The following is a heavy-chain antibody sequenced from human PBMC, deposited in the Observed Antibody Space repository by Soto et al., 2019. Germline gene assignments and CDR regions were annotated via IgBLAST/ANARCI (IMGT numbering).Heavy chain of an antibody. J-gene: IGHJ5*02. CDR3: ARVQLVPAAIRLNWFDP. CDR1: GGTFSSYA. V-gene: IGHV1-69*06. CDR2: IIPIFGTA. D-gene: IGHD2-2*01. Sequence: QVQLVQSGAEVKKPGSSVKVSCKASGGTFSSYAISWVRQAPGQGLEWMGGIIPIFGTANYAQKFQGRVTITADKSTSTAYMELSSLRSEDTAVYYCARVQLVPAAIRLNWFDPWGQGTLVTVSS.